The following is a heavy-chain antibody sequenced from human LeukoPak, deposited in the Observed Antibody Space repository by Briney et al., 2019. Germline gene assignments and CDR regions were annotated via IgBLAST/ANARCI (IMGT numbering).Heavy chain of an antibody. CDR2: IYYSGST. Sequence: SETLSLTCTVSGGSISSYYWSWIRQPPGKGLEWIGYIYYSGSTNYNPSLKSRVTISVDTSKNQFSLKLSSVTAADTAVYYCARLATVVTGGYFDLWGRGTLVTVSS. CDR1: GGSISSYY. J-gene: IGHJ2*01. V-gene: IGHV4-59*01. D-gene: IGHD4-23*01. CDR3: ARLATVVTGGYFDL.